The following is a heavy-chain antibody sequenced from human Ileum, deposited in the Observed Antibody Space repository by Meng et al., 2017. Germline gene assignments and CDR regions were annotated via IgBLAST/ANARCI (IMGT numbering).Heavy chain of an antibody. V-gene: IGHV1-69*06. CDR3: ARGSLWFGELTAQDY. CDR2: IIPIFGTA. J-gene: IGHJ4*02. D-gene: IGHD3-10*01. CDR1: GGTFSSYA. Sequence: QVQLVQSGAEVKKPGSSLKGACRASGGTFSSYAISWVRQAPGQGLEWMGGIIPIFGTANYAQKFQGRVTITADKSTSTAYMELSSLRSEDTAVYYCARGSLWFGELTAQDYWGQGTLVTVSS.